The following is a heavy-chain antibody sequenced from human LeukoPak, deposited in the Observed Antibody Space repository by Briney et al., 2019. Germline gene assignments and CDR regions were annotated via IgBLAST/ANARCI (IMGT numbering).Heavy chain of an antibody. CDR3: ARENPSGYYNRPIDY. Sequence: SEPLSLTCTVSGGSVSSGSYYWSWIRQPPGKGLEWIGDIYYSGSIKYNPSLKSRVTMSVDTSKNQFSLKLSSVTAADTAIYYCARENPSGYYNRPIDYWGQGTLVTVSS. J-gene: IGHJ4*02. CDR1: GGSVSSGSYY. CDR2: IYYSGSI. D-gene: IGHD3-22*01. V-gene: IGHV4-61*01.